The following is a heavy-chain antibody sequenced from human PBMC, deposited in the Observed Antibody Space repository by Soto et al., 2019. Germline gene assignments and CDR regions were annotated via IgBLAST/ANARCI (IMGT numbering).Heavy chain of an antibody. J-gene: IGHJ5*01. Sequence: PGGSLRLSCAASGFTFSDYYMSWIRQAPGKGLECISYISSRGSTIYYADSVKGRYTISRDNAKNSLYLQMNSLRAEETAVYYWARGGRQWLTDSWGQGTLVTVSS. CDR1: GFTFSDYY. D-gene: IGHD6-19*01. CDR2: ISSRGSTI. V-gene: IGHV3-11*01. CDR3: ARGGRQWLTDS.